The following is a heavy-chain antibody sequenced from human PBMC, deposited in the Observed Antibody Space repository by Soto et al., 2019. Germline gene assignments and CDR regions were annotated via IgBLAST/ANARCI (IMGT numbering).Heavy chain of an antibody. J-gene: IGHJ4*02. Sequence: QVQLVESGGGLVKPGGSLRLSCAASGFTLSDYYISWIRQAPGKGLEWLSYISTSSSYRNYADSVKGRFTISRDNAKNSLYLQMNRLRVEDTAVYYCAREGPGTSTWYVDSWGQGTLVTVSS. CDR3: AREGPGTSTWYVDS. CDR1: GFTLSDYY. V-gene: IGHV3-11*05. D-gene: IGHD6-13*01. CDR2: ISTSSSYR.